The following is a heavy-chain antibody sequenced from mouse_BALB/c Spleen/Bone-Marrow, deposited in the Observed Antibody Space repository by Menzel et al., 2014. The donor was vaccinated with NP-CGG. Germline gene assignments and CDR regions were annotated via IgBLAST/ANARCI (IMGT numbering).Heavy chain of an antibody. J-gene: IGHJ3*01. V-gene: IGHV4-1*02. CDR2: INPDSGTI. D-gene: IGHD2-3*01. Sequence: DVQLQESGGGLVQPGRSLKISCAASGFDFSGFWMGWVRLAPGKGLEWIGEINPDSGTINYSPFLKDRFIISRDNAKNTLYLYMSKVRSEDTALYYCARLGYYGGFAYWGQGTLVTVSA. CDR1: GFDFSGFW. CDR3: ARLGYYGGFAY.